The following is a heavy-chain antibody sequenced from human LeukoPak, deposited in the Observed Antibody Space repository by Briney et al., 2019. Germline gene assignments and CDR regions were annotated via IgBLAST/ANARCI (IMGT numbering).Heavy chain of an antibody. CDR1: GGSISSYY. Sequence: PSETLSLTCSVSGGSISSYYWSWIRQPPGKGLEYIGYIFYSGRTNYNPSLKSRLTISVDTSKNQFSLTLSSVTAADTAVYYCARGSGLPYGSGSIDDPWGQGTLVTVSS. CDR3: ARGSGLPYGSGSIDDP. D-gene: IGHD3-10*01. J-gene: IGHJ5*02. V-gene: IGHV4-59*01. CDR2: IFYSGRT.